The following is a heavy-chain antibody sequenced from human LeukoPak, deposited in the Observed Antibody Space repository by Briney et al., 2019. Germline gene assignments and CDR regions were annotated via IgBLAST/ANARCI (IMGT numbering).Heavy chain of an antibody. Sequence: GGSLRLSCAASGFTFSNFWMSWVRQAPGKGLEWVANIKQDGSEKYYVDSVKGRFTISRDNAKNSLYLQMSSLRGDDTALYYCASEDNTGSSAYWGQGTRVTVSS. D-gene: IGHD3-22*01. J-gene: IGHJ4*02. CDR2: IKQDGSEK. V-gene: IGHV3-7*01. CDR1: GFTFSNFW. CDR3: ASEDNTGSSAY.